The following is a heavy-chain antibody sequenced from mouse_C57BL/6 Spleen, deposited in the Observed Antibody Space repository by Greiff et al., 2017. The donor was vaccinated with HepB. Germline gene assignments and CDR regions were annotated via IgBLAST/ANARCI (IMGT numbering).Heavy chain of an antibody. D-gene: IGHD1-1*01. CDR1: GFTFSSYA. CDR2: ISDGGSYT. J-gene: IGHJ2*01. V-gene: IGHV5-4*01. Sequence: EVKLMESGGGLVKPGGSLKLSCAASGFTFSSYAMSWVRQTPEKRLEWVATISDGGSYTYYPDNVKGRFTISRDNAKNNLYLQMSHLKSEDTAMDYCAREGTTVVAPDYWGQGTTLTVSS. CDR3: AREGTTVVAPDY.